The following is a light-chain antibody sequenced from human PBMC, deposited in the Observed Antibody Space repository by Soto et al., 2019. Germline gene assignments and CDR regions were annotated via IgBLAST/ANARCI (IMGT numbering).Light chain of an antibody. V-gene: IGKV1-39*01. Sequence: DIQMTQSPSSLSASVGDRVTITCRASQSISSYLHWYQQKPGKAPKLLIYAASSLQSGVPSRFSGSGSGTDFTLTISSLQPEDFATYYCQQSYSTFSITFGQGTRLEIK. CDR2: AAS. CDR3: QQSYSTFSIT. CDR1: QSISSY. J-gene: IGKJ5*01.